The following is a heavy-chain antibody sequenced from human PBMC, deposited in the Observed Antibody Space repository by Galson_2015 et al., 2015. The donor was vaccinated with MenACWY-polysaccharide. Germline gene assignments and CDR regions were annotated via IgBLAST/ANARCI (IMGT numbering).Heavy chain of an antibody. CDR1: GGSISSYY. V-gene: IGHV4-59*01. D-gene: IGHD6-19*01. CDR2: INYSGST. Sequence: TLSLTCIVSGGSISSYYWNWIRQPPGKGLEWVGYINYSGSTNHNPSLKSRVTMSVDTSKNQFSLNLTSVTDADTAVYYCARAIAVAGQRLDFDLWGRGTLVTVSS. J-gene: IGHJ2*01. CDR3: ARAIAVAGQRLDFDL.